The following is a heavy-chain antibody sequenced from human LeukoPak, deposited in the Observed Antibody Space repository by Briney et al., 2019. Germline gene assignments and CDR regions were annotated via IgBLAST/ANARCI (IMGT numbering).Heavy chain of an antibody. CDR2: INPNRGGT. CDR1: GYTFTGFH. V-gene: IGHV1-2*02. CDR3: AREIGPIQLHLWGSAFDY. J-gene: IGHJ4*02. D-gene: IGHD5-24*01. Sequence: ASVKVSCKASGYTFTGFHMHWVRQAPGQGLEWMGWINPNRGGTNYAQKFQGRVTMTRDTSISTVYMELSSLRSEDTAVYYCAREIGPIQLHLWGSAFDYWGQGTLVTVSS.